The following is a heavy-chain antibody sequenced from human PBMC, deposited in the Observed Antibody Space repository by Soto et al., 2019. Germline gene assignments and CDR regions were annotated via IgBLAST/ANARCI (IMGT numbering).Heavy chain of an antibody. CDR2: IYYSGST. V-gene: IGHV4-59*01. CDR1: GGSISSYY. CDR3: ARSRGGYNYELGY. J-gene: IGHJ4*02. Sequence: SETLSLTCTVSGGSISSYYWSWIRQPPGKGLEWIGYIYYSGSTNYNPSLKSRVTISVDTSKNQFSLKLSPVTAADTAVYYCARSRGGYNYELGYWGQGTLVTVSS. D-gene: IGHD5-12*01.